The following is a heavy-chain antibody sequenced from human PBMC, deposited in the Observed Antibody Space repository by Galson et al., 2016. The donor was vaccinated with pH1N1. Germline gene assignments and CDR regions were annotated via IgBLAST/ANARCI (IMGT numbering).Heavy chain of an antibody. CDR1: GYIFTNSY. J-gene: IGHJ4*02. CDR3: VREPHRGARYFDF. CDR2: IIPSGGNT. V-gene: IGHV1-46*01. D-gene: IGHD6-25*01. Sequence: SVKVSCKASGYIFTNSYIHWVRQAPGQGLEWMGIIIPSGGNTNYAQEFRGRLTMTRDTSTSTVYMELSSLSSEDTAMYYCVREPHRGARYFDFWGQGTLVTVSS.